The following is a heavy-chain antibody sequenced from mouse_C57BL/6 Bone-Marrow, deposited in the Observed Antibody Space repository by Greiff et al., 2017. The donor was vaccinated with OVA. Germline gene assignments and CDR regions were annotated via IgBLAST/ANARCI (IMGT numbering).Heavy chain of an antibody. Sequence: VQLQQSGPELVKPGASVKISCTASGFAFSSTWMNWVKQRPGKGLEWIGRIYPGDGDTNYTGKFKGKATMTADKSSTTAYMQLSSLTSEDSAVYYCAREDDYGWYFDVWGTGTTVTVTA. V-gene: IGHV1-82*01. CDR3: AREDDYGWYFDV. CDR2: IYPGDGDT. J-gene: IGHJ1*03. CDR1: GFAFSSTW. D-gene: IGHD2-4*01.